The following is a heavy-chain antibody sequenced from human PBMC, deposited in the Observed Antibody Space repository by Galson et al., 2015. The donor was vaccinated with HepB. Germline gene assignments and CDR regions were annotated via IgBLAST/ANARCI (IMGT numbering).Heavy chain of an antibody. V-gene: IGHV3-23*01. CDR2: ISGSGGST. D-gene: IGHD2-2*01. J-gene: IGHJ4*02. Sequence: SLRLSCAASGFTFSSYAMSWVRQAPGKGLEWVSAISGSGGSTYYADSVKGRFTISRDNSKNTLYLQMNSLRAEDTAVYYCAKVRILVEYCSSTSCYHPLNPGAFDYWGQGTLVTVSS. CDR3: AKVRILVEYCSSTSCYHPLNPGAFDY. CDR1: GFTFSSYA.